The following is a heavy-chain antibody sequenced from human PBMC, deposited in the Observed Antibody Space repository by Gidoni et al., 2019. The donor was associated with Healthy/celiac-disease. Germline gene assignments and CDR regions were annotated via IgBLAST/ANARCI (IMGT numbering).Heavy chain of an antibody. Sequence: QVQLVESGGGVVQPGRSLRRSCAASGFTFSSYAMHWVRQAPGKGLEWVAVISYDGSNKYYADSVKGRFTISRDNSKNTLYLQMNSLRAEDTAVYYCARDGAAARPYYYYYMDVWGKGTTVTVSS. CDR2: ISYDGSNK. V-gene: IGHV3-30-3*01. J-gene: IGHJ6*03. CDR1: GFTFSSYA. CDR3: ARDGAAARPYYYYYMDV. D-gene: IGHD6-6*01.